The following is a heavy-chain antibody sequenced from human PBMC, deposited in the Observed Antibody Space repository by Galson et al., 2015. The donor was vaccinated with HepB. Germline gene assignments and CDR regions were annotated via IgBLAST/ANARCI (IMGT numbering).Heavy chain of an antibody. CDR2: ISGSGGST. Sequence: SLRLSCAASGFTFSSYAMSWVRQAPGKGLEWVSAISGSGGSTYYADSVKGRFTISRDNSKNTLYLQMNSLRAEDTAVYYCAKDRLKYVVTAYYYGMDVWGQGTTVTVSS. J-gene: IGHJ6*02. D-gene: IGHD2-15*01. CDR3: AKDRLKYVVTAYYYGMDV. V-gene: IGHV3-23*01. CDR1: GFTFSSYA.